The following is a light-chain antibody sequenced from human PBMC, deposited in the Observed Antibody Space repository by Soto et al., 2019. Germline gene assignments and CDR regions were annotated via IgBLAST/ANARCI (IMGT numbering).Light chain of an antibody. J-gene: IGKJ2*01. CDR1: QTISSW. CDR2: AAS. V-gene: IGKV1-39*01. Sequence: DNQMTQSPSSLSASVGDRVTITCRASQTISSWLAWYQQKPGKAPKLLIYAASSLESGVPSRFSSSGSGTDFALTISSLQPEDFATYYCQQSYSTPRTFGQGTKVDIK. CDR3: QQSYSTPRT.